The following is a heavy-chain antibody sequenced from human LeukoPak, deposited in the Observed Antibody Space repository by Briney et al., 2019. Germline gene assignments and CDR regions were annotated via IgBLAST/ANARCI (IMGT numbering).Heavy chain of an antibody. J-gene: IGHJ4*02. CDR2: IYHSGST. V-gene: IGHV4-30-2*01. D-gene: IGHD3-22*01. CDR1: GGSISSGGYY. Sequence: SETLSLTCTVSGGSISSGGYYWSWIRQPPGKGLEWIGYIYHSGSTYYNPSLKRRVTISVDRSKNQFSLKLSSVTAADTAVYYCARGGYYYDSSGYYYLDYWGQGTLVTVSS. CDR3: ARGGYYYDSSGYYYLDY.